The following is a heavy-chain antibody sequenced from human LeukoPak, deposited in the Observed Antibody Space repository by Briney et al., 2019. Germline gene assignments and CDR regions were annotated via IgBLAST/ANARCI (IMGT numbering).Heavy chain of an antibody. CDR2: ISAYNGNT. CDR1: GYTFTSYG. CDR3: ARSYDSSGYWKARFDY. J-gene: IGHJ4*02. D-gene: IGHD3-22*01. Sequence: ASVKVSCKASGYTFTSYGISWVRQAPGQGLEWMGWISAYNGNTNYAQKLQGRVTMTTDTSTSTAYMELRSLRSDDTAMYYCARSYDSSGYWKARFDYWGQGTLVTVSS. V-gene: IGHV1-18*01.